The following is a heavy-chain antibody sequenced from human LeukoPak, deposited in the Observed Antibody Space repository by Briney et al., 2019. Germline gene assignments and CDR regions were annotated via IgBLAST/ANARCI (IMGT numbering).Heavy chain of an antibody. V-gene: IGHV1-46*01. Sequence: ASVKVSCKASAYTFTNYYMHWVRQAPGHGLEWMGMISPSGGSTSYPQKFQGRVTMTRDTSTSTVYMELSSLRSEDTAVYFCARDGVAGTYYFDYWGQGTLVTVSS. J-gene: IGHJ4*02. D-gene: IGHD6-19*01. CDR3: ARDGVAGTYYFDY. CDR1: AYTFTNYY. CDR2: ISPSGGST.